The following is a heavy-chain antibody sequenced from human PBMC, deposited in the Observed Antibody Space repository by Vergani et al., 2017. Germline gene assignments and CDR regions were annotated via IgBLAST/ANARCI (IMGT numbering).Heavy chain of an antibody. J-gene: IGHJ6*02. CDR1: GYTFTSYG. Sequence: QVQLVQSGAEVKKPGASVKVSCKASGYTFTSYGISWVRQAPGQGLEWMGWINANNGNTNYLQKFQGRVTMTTDTSTSTAYMELRSLRSDDTAVYYCARVDPLGYTLYSMDVWGQGTTVTVSS. D-gene: IGHD3-16*02. CDR2: INANNGNT. V-gene: IGHV1-18*01. CDR3: ARVDPLGYTLYSMDV.